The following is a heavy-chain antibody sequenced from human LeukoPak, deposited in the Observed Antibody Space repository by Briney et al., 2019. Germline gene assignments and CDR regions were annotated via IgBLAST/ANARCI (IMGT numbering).Heavy chain of an antibody. V-gene: IGHV4-4*07. D-gene: IGHD1-26*01. Sequence: RASETLSLTCTVSGGSISSYYWSWIPQPAGKGLEWLGRIYTSGSTNYNPSLKSRVTMSVDTSKNQFSLKLSSVTAADTAVYYCARDRSGSYYFDYWGQGTLVTVSS. CDR3: ARDRSGSYYFDY. CDR2: IYTSGST. CDR1: GGSISSYY. J-gene: IGHJ4*02.